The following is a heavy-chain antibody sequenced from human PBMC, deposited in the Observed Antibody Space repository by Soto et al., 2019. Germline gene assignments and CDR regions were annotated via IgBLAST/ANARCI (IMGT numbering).Heavy chain of an antibody. Sequence: SETLSLTCTLSGGSVRAPDWWNWVRQSPDKGLEWIAEVHISGHSNYSPSLRSRVSVSIDSSKNQFYLNLNSVTAADTAIYYCARVRQGCSANNCYFDPWGQGXQVTVHS. CDR2: VHISGHS. CDR3: ARVRQGCSANNCYFDP. D-gene: IGHD1-1*01. CDR1: GGSVRAPDW. J-gene: IGHJ5*01. V-gene: IGHV4-4*02.